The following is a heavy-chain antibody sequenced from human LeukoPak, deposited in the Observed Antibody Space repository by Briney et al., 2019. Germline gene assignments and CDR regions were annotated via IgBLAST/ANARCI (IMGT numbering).Heavy chain of an antibody. V-gene: IGHV3-21*01. D-gene: IGHD5-18*01. Sequence: GGSLRLSCAGSGFSFSDYTMNWVRQAPGKGLEWVSSISSSSSYIYYADSVKGRFTISRDNAKNSLYLHMNSLRAEDTAVYYCARGYGRADYWGQGTLVSVSS. CDR2: ISSSSSYI. CDR1: GFSFSDYT. CDR3: ARGYGRADY. J-gene: IGHJ4*02.